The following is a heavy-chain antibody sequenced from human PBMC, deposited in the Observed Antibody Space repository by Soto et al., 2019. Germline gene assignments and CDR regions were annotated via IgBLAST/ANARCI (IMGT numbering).Heavy chain of an antibody. CDR1: GFSLSTSGVG. Sequence: QITLKESGPTLVKPTQTLTLTCTFSGFSLSTSGVGVGWIRQPPGKALEWLALIYWDDDKRYSPSLKSRLTITKDTSKNQVVLTMPNMDPVDTATYYCAHSLYDYVWGTNWFDPWGQGTLVTGSS. V-gene: IGHV2-5*02. CDR3: AHSLYDYVWGTNWFDP. CDR2: IYWDDDK. J-gene: IGHJ5*02. D-gene: IGHD3-16*01.